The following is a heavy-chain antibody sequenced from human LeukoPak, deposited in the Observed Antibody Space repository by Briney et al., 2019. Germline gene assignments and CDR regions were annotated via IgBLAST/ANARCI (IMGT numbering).Heavy chain of an antibody. CDR2: IYYSGST. CDR3: ATLAGVGNYDSSY. CDR1: GGSISGYY. V-gene: IGHV4-59*08. D-gene: IGHD4-11*01. J-gene: IGHJ4*02. Sequence: SETLSLTCTVSGGSISGYYWNWIRQPPGKGLEWIGYIYYSGSTNYNPSLKSRVTISFDTSKNQFPLRLSSVTAADTAVYYCATLAGVGNYDSSYWGQGTLVTVSS.